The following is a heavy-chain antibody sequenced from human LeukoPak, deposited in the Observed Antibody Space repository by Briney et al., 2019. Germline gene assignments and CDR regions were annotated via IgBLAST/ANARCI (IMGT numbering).Heavy chain of an antibody. CDR3: ARVNWADAFDI. CDR1: GFTFSSYE. D-gene: IGHD7-27*01. J-gene: IGHJ3*02. CDR2: ISSSGGTI. Sequence: GGSLRLSCAASGFTFSSYEMNWVRQAPGKGLEWVSYISSSGGTIYYADSVKGRFTISRDNAKNSLYLQMNSLRAVDTAVYYCARVNWADAFDIWGQGTMVTVSS. V-gene: IGHV3-48*03.